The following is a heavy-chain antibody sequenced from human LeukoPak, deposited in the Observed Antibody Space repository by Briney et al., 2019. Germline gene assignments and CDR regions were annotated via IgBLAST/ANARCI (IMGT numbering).Heavy chain of an antibody. CDR2: IHYSGST. V-gene: IGHV4-61*05. Sequence: SETLSLTCTVSGGSISSSSYYWGWIRQPPGKGLEWIGYIHYSGSTNYNPSLKSRVTISVDTSKNQFSLKLSSVTAADTAVYYCARVYKSGAAAGYYYFDYWGQGTLVTVSS. J-gene: IGHJ4*02. CDR1: GGSISSSSYY. CDR3: ARVYKSGAAAGYYYFDY. D-gene: IGHD6-13*01.